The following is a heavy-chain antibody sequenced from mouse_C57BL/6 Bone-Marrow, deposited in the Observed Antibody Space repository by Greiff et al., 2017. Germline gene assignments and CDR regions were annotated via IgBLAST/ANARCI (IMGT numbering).Heavy chain of an antibody. D-gene: IGHD1-1*01. CDR1: GYTFTDYY. V-gene: IGHV1-19*01. Sequence: VHVKQSGPVLVKPGASVKMSCKASGYTFTDYYMNWVKQSHGKSLEWIGVINPYNGGTSYNQKFKGKATLTVDKSSSTAYMELNSLTSEDSAVYYCARGDSNYGSSYDWYFDVWGTGTTVTVSS. J-gene: IGHJ1*03. CDR3: ARGDSNYGSSYDWYFDV. CDR2: INPYNGGT.